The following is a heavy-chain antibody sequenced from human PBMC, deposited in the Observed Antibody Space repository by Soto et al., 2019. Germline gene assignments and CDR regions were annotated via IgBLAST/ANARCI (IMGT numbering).Heavy chain of an antibody. CDR3: ITGADIVVVPAAPGPTEFDP. J-gene: IGHJ5*02. V-gene: IGHV3-15*01. D-gene: IGHD2-2*01. Sequence: PGGSLRLSCAASGFTFSNAWMSWVRQAPGKGLERVGRIKSKTDGGTTDYAAPVKGRFTISRDDSKNTLYLQMNSLKTEDTAVYYCITGADIVVVPAAPGPTEFDPWGQGTLVTVSS. CDR2: IKSKTDGGTT. CDR1: GFTFSNAW.